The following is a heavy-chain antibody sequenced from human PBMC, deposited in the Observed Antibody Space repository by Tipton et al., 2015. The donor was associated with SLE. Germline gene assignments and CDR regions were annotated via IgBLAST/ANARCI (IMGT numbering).Heavy chain of an antibody. V-gene: IGHV4-59*01. D-gene: IGHD4-23*01. Sequence: LRLSCTVSGGSISSYYWSWIRQPPGKGLEWIGYIYYSGSTNYNPSLKSQVTISVDTSKNQFSLKLSSVTAADTAVYYCASGGGFYFDYWGQGTLVTVSS. CDR2: IYYSGST. CDR3: ASGGGFYFDY. CDR1: GGSISSYY. J-gene: IGHJ4*02.